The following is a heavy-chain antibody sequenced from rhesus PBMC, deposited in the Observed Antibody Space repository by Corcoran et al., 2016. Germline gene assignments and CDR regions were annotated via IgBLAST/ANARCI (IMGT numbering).Heavy chain of an antibody. V-gene: IGHV4S18*01. J-gene: IGHJ4*01. D-gene: IGHD4-29*01. Sequence: QVQLQESGPGLVKPSETLSLTCAVSGGSISDSYRWSWIRQLPGQGLEWIGDIYGSSTSTTYNPSPKSRVTISKDTSKNPFSLKLSSVTAADTAVYYCARDLYGSNYDFDYWGQGVLVTVSS. CDR3: ARDLYGSNYDFDY. CDR2: IYGSSTST. CDR1: GGSISDSYR.